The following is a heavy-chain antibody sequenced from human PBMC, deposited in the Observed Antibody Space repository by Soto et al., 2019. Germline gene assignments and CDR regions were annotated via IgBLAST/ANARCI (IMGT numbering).Heavy chain of an antibody. Sequence: PVGSLRLSCAASGFTFDDYTMHWVRQAPGKGLEWVSLISWDGGSTYYADSVKGRFTISRDNSKNSLYLQMNSLRTEDTALYYCAKDGPMGAFDIWGQGTMVTVSS. CDR3: AKDGPMGAFDI. CDR2: ISWDGGST. J-gene: IGHJ3*02. CDR1: GFTFDDYT. V-gene: IGHV3-43*01.